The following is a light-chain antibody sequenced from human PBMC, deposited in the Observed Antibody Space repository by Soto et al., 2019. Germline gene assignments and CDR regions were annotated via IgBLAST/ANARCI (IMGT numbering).Light chain of an antibody. CDR3: QHYITSLTT. J-gene: IGKJ1*01. Sequence: DIVLTQSPGTLSFSPGERATLSWWANQSVTRNYLAWYQQKPGQAPRPLIYGACRRATGITDRFIGSGSGTDFTLTISRLEPEDFAVYYCQHYITSLTTFGQGTKVDI. CDR1: QSVTRNY. V-gene: IGKV3-20*01. CDR2: GAC.